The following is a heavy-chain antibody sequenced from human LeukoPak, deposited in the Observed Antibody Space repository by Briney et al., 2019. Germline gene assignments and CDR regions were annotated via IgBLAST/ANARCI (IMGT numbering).Heavy chain of an antibody. CDR3: AREIAAAGQIFDY. V-gene: IGHV4-39*07. CDR1: GGSISSSSYY. CDR2: IYYSGST. Sequence: SETLSLTCTVSGGSISSSSYYWGWIRQPPGKGLEWIGSIYYSGSTYYNPSLKSRVTISVDTSKNQFSLKLSSVAAADTAVYYCAREIAAAGQIFDYWGQGTLVTVSS. J-gene: IGHJ4*02. D-gene: IGHD6-13*01.